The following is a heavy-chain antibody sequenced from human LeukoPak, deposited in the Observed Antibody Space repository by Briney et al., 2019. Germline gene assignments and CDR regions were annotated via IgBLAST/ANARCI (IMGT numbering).Heavy chain of an antibody. V-gene: IGHV3-30*03. D-gene: IGHD1-26*01. Sequence: DPGRSLRLSCAASGFTFSSYGMHWVCQAPGKGLEWVAVISYDGSNKYYADSVKGRFTISRDNSKNTLYLQMNSLKTEDTAVYYCTTGVGGSSSPYYYYYMDVWGKGTTVTVSS. J-gene: IGHJ6*03. CDR2: ISYDGSNK. CDR1: GFTFSSYG. CDR3: TTGVGGSSSPYYYYYMDV.